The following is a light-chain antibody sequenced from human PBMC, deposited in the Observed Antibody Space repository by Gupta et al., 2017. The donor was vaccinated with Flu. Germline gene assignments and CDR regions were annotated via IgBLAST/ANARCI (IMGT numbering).Light chain of an antibody. CDR2: HDA. CDR1: KLGDKY. J-gene: IGLJ2*01. V-gene: IGLV3-1*01. Sequence: SSVLTQPPSVSVFPGQTATITCSGSKLGDKYASWYQQKAGQPPILILYHDAKRPSGIPERFSGSNSGNTATLTVSETQVVDEADYYCQAWDSGVVVFGGGTKLNV. CDR3: QAWDSGVVV.